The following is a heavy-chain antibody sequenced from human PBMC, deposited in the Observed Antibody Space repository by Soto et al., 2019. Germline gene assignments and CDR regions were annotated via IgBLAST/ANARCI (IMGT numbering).Heavy chain of an antibody. CDR1: GYTFTTSG. D-gene: IGHD1-7*01. CDR2: VSGYNGNT. CDR3: ARAGELPYYYYGMDV. Sequence: QVQLVQSGGEVKKPGASVKVSCKASGYTFTTSGVSWVRQTPGQELEWMGWVSGYNGNTKKEEKLHDRVTMTTDTSTSTAYLELRSLTTDDTAVYYCARAGELPYYYYGMDVWGQGTTVIVSS. J-gene: IGHJ6*02. V-gene: IGHV1-18*01.